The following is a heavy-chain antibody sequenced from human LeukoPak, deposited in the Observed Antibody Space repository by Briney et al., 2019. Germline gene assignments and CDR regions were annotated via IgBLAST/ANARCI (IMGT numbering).Heavy chain of an antibody. D-gene: IGHD2-2*01. CDR1: GGSFSGYY. CDR2: INHSGST. V-gene: IGHV4-34*01. Sequence: SETLSLTCAVYGGSFSGYYWSWIRQPPGKGLEWIGEINHSGSTNYNPSLKSRITISVDTSKKQFSLKLRSVTAADTAVYYCARVGRYCSSSSCYPRVYYMDVWGKGTTVTVSS. J-gene: IGHJ6*03. CDR3: ARVGRYCSSSSCYPRVYYMDV.